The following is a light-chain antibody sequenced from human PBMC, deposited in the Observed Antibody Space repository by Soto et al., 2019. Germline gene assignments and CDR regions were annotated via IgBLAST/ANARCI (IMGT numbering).Light chain of an antibody. V-gene: IGLV2-14*01. CDR3: ISFTSSSTVV. CDR2: EVS. CDR1: SSDVGGYNY. J-gene: IGLJ1*01. Sequence: QSVLTQPASVSGSPGQSITISCTGTSSDVGGYNYVSWYQQHPGKAPKLMIYEVSNRPSGVTNRFSGSKSGNTASLTISGLQAEDEADYYCISFTSSSTVVFGTGTKVTV.